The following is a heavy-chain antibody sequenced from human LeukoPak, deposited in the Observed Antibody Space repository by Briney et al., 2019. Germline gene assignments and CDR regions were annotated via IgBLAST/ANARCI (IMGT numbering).Heavy chain of an antibody. V-gene: IGHV3-21*01. Sequence: GGSLRLSCAASGFTFSSNSMNWVRQAPGKGLEWVSSISSSSSYIYYADSVKGRFTISRDNAKNSLYLQMNSLRAEDTAVYYCARLSSGGTTVANWGQGTLVTVSS. J-gene: IGHJ4*02. CDR3: ARLSSGGTTVAN. D-gene: IGHD2-15*01. CDR2: ISSSSSYI. CDR1: GFTFSSNS.